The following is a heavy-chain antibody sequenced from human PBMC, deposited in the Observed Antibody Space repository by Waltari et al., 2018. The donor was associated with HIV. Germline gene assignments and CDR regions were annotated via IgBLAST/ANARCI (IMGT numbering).Heavy chain of an antibody. J-gene: IGHJ5*02. D-gene: IGHD3-22*01. CDR1: GFTFSSHA. CDR2: ISGSGCST. V-gene: IGHV3-23*04. CDR3: ARKVDAEDSSGQGWFDP. Sequence: EVQLVESGGGLVQPGGSLRLSCAASGFTFSSHALDGVRQAPGKGLEWVSAISGSGCSTYYADSVKGRFTISRDNSKNTLYLQMNSLRAEDTAVYYCARKVDAEDSSGQGWFDPWGQGTLVTVSS.